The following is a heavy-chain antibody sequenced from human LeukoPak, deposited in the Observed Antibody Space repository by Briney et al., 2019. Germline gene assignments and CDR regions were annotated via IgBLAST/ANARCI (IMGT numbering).Heavy chain of an antibody. J-gene: IGHJ6*03. D-gene: IGHD5-18*01. CDR2: IYYSGTT. CDR3: ARARGYSYGSYMDV. CDR1: GGSISSYY. V-gene: IGHV4-59*01. Sequence: HPSETLSLTCTVSGGSISSYYWSWIRQPPGKGLEWIGYIYYSGTTNYNPSLKSRVTVSIDTSKNQFSLRLTSVTAADTAMYYCARARGYSYGSYMDVWAKGTTVTVSS.